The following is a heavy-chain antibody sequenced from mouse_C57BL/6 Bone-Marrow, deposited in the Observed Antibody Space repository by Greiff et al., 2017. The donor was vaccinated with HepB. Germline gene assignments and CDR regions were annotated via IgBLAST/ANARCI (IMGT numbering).Heavy chain of an antibody. CDR2: ISYSGST. V-gene: IGHV3-1*01. CDR1: GYSITSGYD. Sequence: VQLKESGPGMVKPSQSLSLTCTVTGYSITSGYDWHWIRHFPGNKLEWMGYISYSGSTNYNPSLKSRISITHDTSKNHFFLKLNSVTTEDTATYYCARGSSYVGWYFDVWGTGTTVTVSS. D-gene: IGHD1-1*01. CDR3: ARGSSYVGWYFDV. J-gene: IGHJ1*03.